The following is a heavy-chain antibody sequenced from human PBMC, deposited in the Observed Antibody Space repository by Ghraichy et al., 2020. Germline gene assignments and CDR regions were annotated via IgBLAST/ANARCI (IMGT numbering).Heavy chain of an antibody. CDR2: IYSGGST. Sequence: GGSLRLSCAASGFTVSSNYMSWVRQAPGKGLEWVSVIYSGGSTYYADSVKGRFTISRDNSKNTLYLQMNSLRAEDTAVYYCARSGRGYYYYGMDVWGQGTTVTVSS. V-gene: IGHV3-66*01. J-gene: IGHJ6*02. CDR1: GFTVSSNY. CDR3: ARSGRGYYYYGMDV. D-gene: IGHD3-10*01.